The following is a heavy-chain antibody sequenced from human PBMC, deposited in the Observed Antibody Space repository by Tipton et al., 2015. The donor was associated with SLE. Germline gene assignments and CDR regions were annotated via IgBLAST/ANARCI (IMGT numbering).Heavy chain of an antibody. J-gene: IGHJ6*02. V-gene: IGHV1-8*01. CDR3: AKSLDNWNYEPYYDYGMDV. CDR1: GYTFISYD. Sequence: QSGAEVKKPGASVKVSCRASGYTFISYDINWVRQATGQGLEWMGWMNPNSGNTGYAQKFQGRVTITRNTSISTAYMELSSLRSDDTAVYYCAKSLDNWNYEPYYDYGMDVWGQGTTVTVSS. CDR2: MNPNSGNT. D-gene: IGHD1-7*01.